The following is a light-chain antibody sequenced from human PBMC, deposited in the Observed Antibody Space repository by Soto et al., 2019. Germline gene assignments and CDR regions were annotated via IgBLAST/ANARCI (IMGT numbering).Light chain of an antibody. J-gene: IGLJ1*01. CDR3: SSFTSSSTYV. V-gene: IGLV2-14*01. CDR1: SSDVGGYNY. CDR2: DVS. Sequence: QSALTQPASVSGSPGQSITISCTGTSSDVGGYNYVSWYQQHPGKAPKLIIYDVSNRPSGVSIRFSGSNSGNTASLTISGLQTEDETDNYCSSFTSSSTYVFGTGTKLTVL.